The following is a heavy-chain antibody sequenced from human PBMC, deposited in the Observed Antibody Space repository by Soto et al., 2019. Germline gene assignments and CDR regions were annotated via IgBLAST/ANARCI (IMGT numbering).Heavy chain of an antibody. CDR3: VKDFRGGYACTHD. V-gene: IGHV3-23*01. Sequence: EVQLLESGGDLVQPGGSLRLSCAASGFTCSNYAMSWVRQAPGKGLEWVSLIRGSGGPTNYADSVKGRFTVSRDNSKNMLFLQMTSLRAEYTAVYSCVKDFRGGYACTHDCGQGTLVTVSS. J-gene: IGHJ1*01. CDR2: IRGSGGPT. D-gene: IGHD5-12*01. CDR1: GFTCSNYA.